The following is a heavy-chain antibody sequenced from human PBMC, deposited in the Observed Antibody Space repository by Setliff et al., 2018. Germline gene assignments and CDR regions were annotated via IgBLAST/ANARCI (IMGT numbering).Heavy chain of an antibody. CDR3: ARDGGEY. D-gene: IGHD3-16*01. CDR1: GFTFSGYW. Sequence: GGSLRLSCVASGFTFSGYWMSWVRQAPGKGLEWVANIKQDGSEKYYVDSVKGRFTISRDNAKNSLYLQMNSLRAEDTAVYYCARDGGEYWGQGTLVTVSS. CDR2: IKQDGSEK. V-gene: IGHV3-7*01. J-gene: IGHJ4*02.